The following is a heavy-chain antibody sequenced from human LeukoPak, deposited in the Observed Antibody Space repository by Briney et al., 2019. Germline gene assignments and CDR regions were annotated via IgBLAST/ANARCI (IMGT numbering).Heavy chain of an antibody. CDR3: ARDLAMYSPDLDY. V-gene: IGHV1-2*02. CDR1: GYTLTDYY. D-gene: IGHD1-26*01. Sequence: ASVKVSCKASGYTLTDYYLHGVRQAPGHGLEWMGWINPKTGVTKYAQNFQGRVTMTRDTSISTAYMEVSRLRSDDTAVFYCARDLAMYSPDLDYWGQGTLVTVSS. CDR2: INPKTGVT. J-gene: IGHJ4*02.